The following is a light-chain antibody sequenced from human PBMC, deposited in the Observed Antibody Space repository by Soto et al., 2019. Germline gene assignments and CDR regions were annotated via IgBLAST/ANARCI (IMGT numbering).Light chain of an antibody. V-gene: IGKV3-20*01. J-gene: IGKJ1*01. CDR2: GAS. CDR1: QSVSSSY. Sequence: EIVLTQSPGTLSLSPGERATLSCRASQSVSSSYLAGYQQKPGQAPRLLIYGASSRATGIPDRFSGSGSGTDFTLTISRLEPEDVAVYYCQQYGSSPPWTFGQGTKVEIK. CDR3: QQYGSSPPWT.